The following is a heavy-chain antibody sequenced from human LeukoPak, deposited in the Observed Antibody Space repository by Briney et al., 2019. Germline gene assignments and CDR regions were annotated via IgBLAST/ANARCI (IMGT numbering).Heavy chain of an antibody. CDR1: GFTFSSYG. V-gene: IGHV3-30*18. Sequence: HPGGSLRLSCAASGFTFSSYGMHWVRQAPGKGLEWVAVISYDGSNKYYAGSVKGRFTISRDNSKNTLYLQMNSLRAEDTAVYYCAKDLQTRVRYDAFDIWGQGTMVTVSS. J-gene: IGHJ3*02. CDR3: AKDLQTRVRYDAFDI. D-gene: IGHD4-17*01. CDR2: ISYDGSNK.